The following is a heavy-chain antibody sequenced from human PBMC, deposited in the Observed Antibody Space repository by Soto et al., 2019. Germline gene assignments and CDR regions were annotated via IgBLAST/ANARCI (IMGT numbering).Heavy chain of an antibody. CDR2: ISGSGGTT. CDR3: AKDLGYTSSWYYALHI. CDR1: GFSFSSYA. V-gene: IGHV3-23*01. J-gene: IGHJ3*02. Sequence: EVQLLESGGGLVQPGGSLRLSCVGSGFSFSSYAMNWVRQAPGQGLAWVSGISGSGGTTFYADSVKGRFTISRDNSKNTLYLQMNSLIAEDTAVYYCAKDLGYTSSWYYALHIWGQGTMVTVSS. D-gene: IGHD6-13*01.